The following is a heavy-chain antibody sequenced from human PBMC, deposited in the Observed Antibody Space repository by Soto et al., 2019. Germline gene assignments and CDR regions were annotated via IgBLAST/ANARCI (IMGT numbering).Heavy chain of an antibody. Sequence: EVQLLESGGGLVQPGGSLRLSCAASGFTFGTYAMKWLRQAPGRGLECVSFISGSGRTTYYADSVKGRFTVSRDNSKNTMYLQKNSLTAEDTARYYCAKFRGPSYSYYYMDVWGKGTTVTVSS. V-gene: IGHV3-23*01. D-gene: IGHD3-16*01. J-gene: IGHJ6*03. CDR1: GFTFGTYA. CDR3: AKFRGPSYSYYYMDV. CDR2: ISGSGRTT.